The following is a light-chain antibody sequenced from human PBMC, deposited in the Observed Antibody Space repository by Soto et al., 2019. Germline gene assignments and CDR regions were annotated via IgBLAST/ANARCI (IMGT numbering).Light chain of an antibody. CDR1: NSDVGAYNY. V-gene: IGLV2-14*01. J-gene: IGLJ1*01. CDR3: SSYTASRTYV. CDR2: DVS. Sequence: QSVLTQPASVSGSPGQSITISCTGTNSDVGAYNYVSWYQHHPGEAPKIIIYDVSDRPSGVSNRFSGSKSGNTASLTISGLQAEDEADYYCSSYTASRTYVFGAGTKGTVL.